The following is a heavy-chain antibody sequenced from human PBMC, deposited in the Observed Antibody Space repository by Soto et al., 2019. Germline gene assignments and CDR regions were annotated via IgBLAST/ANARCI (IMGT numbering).Heavy chain of an antibody. CDR2: IYHSGTT. V-gene: IGHV4-4*02. D-gene: IGHD6-13*01. Sequence: QVQLQESGPGLVKPSGTLSLTCVVSGGSISSSNWWSWVRQPPGKGLAWIGEIYHSGTTNYSPSRRSRVIISADMPKNYFSLTLTSVPAADTAVYYCVFPATADFDYWGQGTPVTVSS. J-gene: IGHJ4*02. CDR1: GGSISSSNW. CDR3: VFPATADFDY.